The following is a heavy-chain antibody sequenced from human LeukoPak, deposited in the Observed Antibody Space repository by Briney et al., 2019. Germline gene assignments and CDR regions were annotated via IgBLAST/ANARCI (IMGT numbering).Heavy chain of an antibody. D-gene: IGHD3-10*01. CDR2: MNPNSGNT. CDR3: ARANYYGSGKKDLDY. V-gene: IGHV1-8*01. CDR1: GYTFTTYD. Sequence: ASVKVSCKASGYTFTTYDINWVRQATGQGLEWMGWMNPNSGNTGYAQKFQGRGTMTRNTSMSTAYMELNSLRSEDTAVYYCARANYYGSGKKDLDYWGQGTLVTVSS. J-gene: IGHJ4*02.